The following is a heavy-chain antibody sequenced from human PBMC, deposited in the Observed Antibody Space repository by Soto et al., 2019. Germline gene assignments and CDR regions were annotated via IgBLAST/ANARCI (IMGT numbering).Heavy chain of an antibody. CDR2: IYATGTT. CDR1: GASISGFY. D-gene: IGHD1-26*01. J-gene: IGHJ5*02. CDR3: VRDGAKTLRDWFDP. V-gene: IGHV4-4*07. Sequence: SETLSLTCTVSGASISGFYWSWIRKSAGKGLEWIGRIYATGTTDYNPSLKSRVMMSVDTSKKQFSLKLRSVTAADTAVYYCVRDGAKTLRDWFDPWGQGISVTVSS.